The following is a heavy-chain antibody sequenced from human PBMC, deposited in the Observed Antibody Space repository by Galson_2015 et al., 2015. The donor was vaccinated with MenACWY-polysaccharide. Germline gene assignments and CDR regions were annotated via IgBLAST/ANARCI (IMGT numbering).Heavy chain of an antibody. CDR2: ISGSGSNT. V-gene: IGHV3-23*01. CDR3: ARDERRSGSYGWFDP. J-gene: IGHJ5*02. Sequence: SLRLSCAASGFTFLNYAMNWVRQAPGKGLEWVSSISGSGSNTYYADSVKGRSTISRDNSKNTLYLQMNSLKVEDTAVYHCARDERRSGSYGWFDPWGQGTLVTVSS. CDR1: GFTFLNYA. D-gene: IGHD3-16*01.